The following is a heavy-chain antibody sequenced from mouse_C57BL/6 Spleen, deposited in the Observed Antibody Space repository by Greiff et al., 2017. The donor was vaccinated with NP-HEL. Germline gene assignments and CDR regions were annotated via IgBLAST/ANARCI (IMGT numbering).Heavy chain of an antibody. CDR3: ARGTAQATGYCDY. CDR1: GYSITSGYY. V-gene: IGHV3-6*01. Sequence: VQLKESGPGLVKPSQSLSLTCSVTGYSITSGYYWNWIRQFPGNKLEWMGYISYDGSNNYNPSLKNRIPITRDTSKNQFFLKLNSVTTEDTATYYGARGTAQATGYCDYWGQGTTLTVSS. D-gene: IGHD3-2*02. CDR2: ISYDGSN. J-gene: IGHJ2*01.